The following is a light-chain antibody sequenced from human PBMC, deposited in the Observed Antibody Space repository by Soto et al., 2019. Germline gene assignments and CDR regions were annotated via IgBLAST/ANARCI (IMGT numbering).Light chain of an antibody. CDR3: AAWDASLNGFYV. CDR1: SSNIGSNT. V-gene: IGLV1-44*01. CDR2: SNN. Sequence: QSALTQPPSASGTPGQRVTISCSGSSSNIGSNTVNWYQQLPGTAPKLLIYSNNQRPSGVPDRFSGSKSGTSASLAISGLQSEDEADYYCAAWDASLNGFYVFGTGIKVTVL. J-gene: IGLJ1*01.